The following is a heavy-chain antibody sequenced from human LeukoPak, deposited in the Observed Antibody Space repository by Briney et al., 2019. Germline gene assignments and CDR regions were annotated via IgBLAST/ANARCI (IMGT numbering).Heavy chain of an antibody. CDR3: ARRYCSSTSCNRRSPFDY. J-gene: IGHJ4*02. Sequence: GESLKISWKGSGYSFTSYWIGWVRQMPGKGLEWMGIIYPGDSDTRYSPSFQGQVTISADKSISTAYLQWSSLKASDTAMYYCARRYCSSTSCNRRSPFDYWGQGTLVTVSS. D-gene: IGHD2-2*02. CDR1: GYSFTSYW. CDR2: IYPGDSDT. V-gene: IGHV5-51*01.